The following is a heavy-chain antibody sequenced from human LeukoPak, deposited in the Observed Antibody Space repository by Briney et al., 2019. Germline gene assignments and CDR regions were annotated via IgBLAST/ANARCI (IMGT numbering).Heavy chain of an antibody. Sequence: PSETLSLTCTVSGGSISSCYWSWIRQPPGKGLEWIGYIYYSGSTNYNPSLKSRVTISVDTSKNQFSLRLSSVTAADTAVYYCAFWSGYPRGAFDIWGQGTVVTVSS. J-gene: IGHJ3*02. CDR2: IYYSGST. V-gene: IGHV4-59*01. D-gene: IGHD3-3*01. CDR3: AFWSGYPRGAFDI. CDR1: GGSISSCY.